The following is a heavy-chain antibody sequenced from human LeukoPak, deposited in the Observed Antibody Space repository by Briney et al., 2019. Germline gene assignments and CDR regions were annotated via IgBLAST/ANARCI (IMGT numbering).Heavy chain of an antibody. CDR1: GFTFSSYA. D-gene: IGHD3-22*01. CDR2: ISGSGGST. Sequence: GGSLRLSCAASGFTFSSYAMSWVRQAPGKGLEWVSAISGSGGSTYYADSVKGRFTISRDNSKNTLYLQMNSLRAENTAVYYCAKQPRRGYTMIVVVITPTGYYFDYWGQGTLVTVSS. CDR3: AKQPRRGYTMIVVVITPTGYYFDY. V-gene: IGHV3-23*01. J-gene: IGHJ4*02.